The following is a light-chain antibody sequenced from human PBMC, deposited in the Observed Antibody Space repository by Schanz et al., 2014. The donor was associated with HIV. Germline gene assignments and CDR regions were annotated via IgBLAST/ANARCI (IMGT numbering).Light chain of an antibody. V-gene: IGLV2-14*03. CDR1: SSDIGGYNF. J-gene: IGLJ1*01. Sequence: QSALTQPASVAGSPGQSITIACTGTSSDIGGYNFVSWYQQHPGKAPKLTIYDVTKRSAGASVRFSGSKSGNTAFLTISGLQDEDEADYYCASYTTSHTFVFGTGTKLTVL. CDR3: ASYTTSHTFV. CDR2: DVT.